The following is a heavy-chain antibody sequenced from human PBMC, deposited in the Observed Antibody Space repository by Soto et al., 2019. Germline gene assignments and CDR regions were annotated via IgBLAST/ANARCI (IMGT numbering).Heavy chain of an antibody. CDR3: ARDWDRGGGSYFWSGDL. D-gene: IGHD1-26*01. CDR1: GFSIHTYA. CDR2: ISYDGSAK. Sequence: QEQLVESGGGVMQPGRSLRLSCAGTGFSIHTYAMHWVRQAPGKGLEWVALISYDGSAKYYADSVKGRFTISRDNSKNPLDVHMNSLRLEDTAVYYCARDWDRGGGSYFWSGDLWGRGSLVTVSS. J-gene: IGHJ2*01. V-gene: IGHV3-30-3*01.